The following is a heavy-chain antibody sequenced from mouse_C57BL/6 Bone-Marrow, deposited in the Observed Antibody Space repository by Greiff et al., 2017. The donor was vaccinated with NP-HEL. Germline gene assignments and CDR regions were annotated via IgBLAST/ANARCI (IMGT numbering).Heavy chain of an antibody. Sequence: VQLQQPGAELVKPGASVKLSCKASGYTFTSYWMHWVKQRPGQGLEWIGMIHPNSGSTNYTEKFKSKATLTADKSSSTAYMQLSSLTSEDSAVYYCARYDTTVVAPHYYAMDYWGQGTSVTVSS. D-gene: IGHD1-1*01. CDR2: IHPNSGST. V-gene: IGHV1-64*01. J-gene: IGHJ4*01. CDR1: GYTFTSYW. CDR3: ARYDTTVVAPHYYAMDY.